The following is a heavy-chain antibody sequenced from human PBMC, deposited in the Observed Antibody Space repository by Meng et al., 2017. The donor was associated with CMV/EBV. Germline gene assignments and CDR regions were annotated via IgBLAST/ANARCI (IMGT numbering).Heavy chain of an antibody. CDR2: INHSGST. CDR3: ARGGNYDFWSGYYSTLDAFDI. Sequence: GYYWSWIRQTTGKGLEWIGEINHSGSTNYNPSLKSRVTISVDTSKNQFSLKLSSVTAADTAVYYCARGGNYDFWSGYYSTLDAFDIWGQGTMVTVSS. J-gene: IGHJ3*02. D-gene: IGHD3-3*01. V-gene: IGHV4-34*01. CDR1: GYY.